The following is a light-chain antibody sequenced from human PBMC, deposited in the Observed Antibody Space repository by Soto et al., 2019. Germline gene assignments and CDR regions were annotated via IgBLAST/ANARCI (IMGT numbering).Light chain of an antibody. CDR1: SSDVGAYIY. V-gene: IGLV2-14*01. CDR2: DIT. J-gene: IGLJ1*01. Sequence: QSALTQPASVSGSPGQSITISCTGTSSDVGAYIYVSWYQQHPGKAPKLMTYDITNRPSGVSNRFSGSKSGNTASLTISGLQADDEADYYCVSFTTSSSYVFGTGTKVTVL. CDR3: VSFTTSSSYV.